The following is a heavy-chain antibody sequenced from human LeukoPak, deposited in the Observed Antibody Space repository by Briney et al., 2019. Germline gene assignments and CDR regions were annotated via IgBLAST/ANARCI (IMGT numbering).Heavy chain of an antibody. D-gene: IGHD3-9*01. CDR2: ISSSDSSI. V-gene: IGHV3-11*04. CDR1: GFTFSDYY. CDR3: ARDGGHGDYNYY. J-gene: IGHJ4*02. Sequence: KAGGSLRLSCAASGFTFSDYYMSWIRQAPGKGLEWVSYISSSDSSIYYADSVKGRFTISRDNTKNSLYLQMNNLRAEDTAVYYCARDGGHGDYNYYWGQGTLVTVSS.